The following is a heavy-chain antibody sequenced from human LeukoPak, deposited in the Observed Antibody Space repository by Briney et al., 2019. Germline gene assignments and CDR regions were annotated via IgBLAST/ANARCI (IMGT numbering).Heavy chain of an antibody. CDR3: ARTEGIYYYDSSGYLY. CDR2: ISSSSSYI. V-gene: IGHV3-21*01. CDR1: GFTFSSYS. J-gene: IGHJ4*02. D-gene: IGHD3-22*01. Sequence: GGSLRLSCAASGFTFSSYSMNWVRQAPGKGLEWVSSISSSSSYIYYADSVKGRFTISRDNAENSLYLQMNSLRAEDTAVYYCARTEGIYYYDSSGYLYWGQGTLVTVSS.